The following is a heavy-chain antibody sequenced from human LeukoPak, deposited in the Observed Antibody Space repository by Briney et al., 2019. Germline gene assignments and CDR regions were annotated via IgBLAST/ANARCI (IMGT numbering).Heavy chain of an antibody. CDR3: ARMVLWFGESTFDP. J-gene: IGHJ5*02. D-gene: IGHD3-10*01. Sequence: SETLSLTCTVSGGSVSSSNYYWGWIRQPPGKGLEWIGEINHSGSTNYNPSLKSRVTISVDTSKNQFSLKLSSVTAADTAVYYCARMVLWFGESTFDPWGQGTLVTVSS. V-gene: IGHV4-39*07. CDR2: INHSGST. CDR1: GGSVSSSNYY.